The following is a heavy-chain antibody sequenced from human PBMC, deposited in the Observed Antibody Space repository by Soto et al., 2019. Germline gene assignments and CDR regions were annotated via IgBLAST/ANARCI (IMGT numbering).Heavy chain of an antibody. Sequence: HPGGSLRLSCAASGFTFSSYEMNWVRQAPGKGLEWVSYISYSGSTIYYADSVKGRFTISRDNAKNSLYLQMNSLRAEDTAVYYCARDYYDGSHYYPAGCDYWGQGTLVTVSS. J-gene: IGHJ4*02. D-gene: IGHD3-22*01. V-gene: IGHV3-48*03. CDR2: ISYSGSTI. CDR3: ARDYYDGSHYYPAGCDY. CDR1: GFTFSSYE.